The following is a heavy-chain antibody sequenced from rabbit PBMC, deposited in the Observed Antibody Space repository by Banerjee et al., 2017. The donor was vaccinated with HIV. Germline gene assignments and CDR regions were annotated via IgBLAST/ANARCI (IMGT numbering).Heavy chain of an antibody. CDR1: GFSFSNGYV. Sequence: QEQLEESGGDLVKPEGSLTLTCTASGFSFSNGYVMCWVRQAPGKGLEWIACINTISGDTVYATWAKGRFTISKASWTTVTLQMTSLTAADTATYFCAREGSAWGEFNLWGPGTLVTVS. CDR2: INTISGDT. CDR3: AREGSAWGEFNL. V-gene: IGHV1S45*01. D-gene: IGHD4-1*01. J-gene: IGHJ4*01.